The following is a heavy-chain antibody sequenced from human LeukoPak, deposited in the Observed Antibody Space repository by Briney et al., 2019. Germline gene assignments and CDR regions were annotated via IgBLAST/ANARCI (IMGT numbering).Heavy chain of an antibody. J-gene: IGHJ1*01. V-gene: IGHV3-23*01. Sequence: GGSLRLSCAASGFTFSSYAMSWVRQAPGKGLEWVSAISGSGGSTYYADSVKSRFTISRDNSKNTLYLQMNSLRAEDTAVYYCAKDPYDNFFQHWGQGTLVTVSS. CDR1: GFTFSSYA. CDR3: AKDPYDNFFQH. D-gene: IGHD3-22*01. CDR2: ISGSGGST.